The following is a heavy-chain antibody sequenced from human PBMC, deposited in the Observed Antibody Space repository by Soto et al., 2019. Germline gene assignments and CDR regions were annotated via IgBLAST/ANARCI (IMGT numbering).Heavy chain of an antibody. Sequence: QVQLVESGGGVVQPGRSLRLSCAASGFTFSTYVMHWVRQAPDKGLEWVAATWYDGSSGYYADSLKGRFTISRDNSKNTVYLQMNSLRLEDTAVYYCARDNLGSCNGGPCYRPQLWGQGTLVTVSS. CDR2: TWYDGSSG. D-gene: IGHD2-15*01. CDR3: ARDNLGSCNGGPCYRPQL. CDR1: GFTFSTYV. J-gene: IGHJ1*01. V-gene: IGHV3-33*01.